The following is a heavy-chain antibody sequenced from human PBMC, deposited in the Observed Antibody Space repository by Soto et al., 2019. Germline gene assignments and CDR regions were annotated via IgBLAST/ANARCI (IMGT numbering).Heavy chain of an antibody. CDR1: GFTFSSNA. CDR3: ANVIPAAGSAY. J-gene: IGHJ4*02. Sequence: EVQLMESGGGLVQPGGSLRLSCVDSGFTFSSNAMSWVRQAPGKGLEWVSAIGDSGGSTYYADSVKGRFTISRDNSKNTLFLQMNSLRVEDTAVYYCANVIPAAGSAYWGQGTLVTVSS. V-gene: IGHV3-23*01. CDR2: IGDSGGST. D-gene: IGHD6-13*01.